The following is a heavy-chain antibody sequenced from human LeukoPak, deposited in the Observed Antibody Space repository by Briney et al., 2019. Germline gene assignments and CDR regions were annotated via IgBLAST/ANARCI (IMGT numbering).Heavy chain of an antibody. D-gene: IGHD4-17*01. CDR3: AREDPQTTVTEGMDV. Sequence: SETLSLTRTVSGGSICYYYRSWIRQSPGKGLEWVGYLYYSGTTNYNPYLQSRVTISVDMSKNQFSLQLRSVAAADRAVYYCAREDPQTTVTEGMDVWGQGTTVTVSS. V-gene: IGHV4-59*01. J-gene: IGHJ6*02. CDR1: GGSICYYY. CDR2: LYYSGTT.